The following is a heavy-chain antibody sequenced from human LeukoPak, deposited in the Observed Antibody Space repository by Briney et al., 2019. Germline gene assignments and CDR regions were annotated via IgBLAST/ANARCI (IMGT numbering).Heavy chain of an antibody. CDR3: ARDWAPGGSKNAFDI. J-gene: IGHJ3*02. Sequence: GGSLRLSCAASGFTFSSYAMHWVRQAPGKGLEWVAVISYDGSNKYYADSVKGRFTISRDNSKNTLYLQMNSLRAEDTAVYYCARDWAPGGSKNAFDIWGQGTMVTVSS. CDR1: GFTFSSYA. CDR2: ISYDGSNK. D-gene: IGHD2-15*01. V-gene: IGHV3-30-3*01.